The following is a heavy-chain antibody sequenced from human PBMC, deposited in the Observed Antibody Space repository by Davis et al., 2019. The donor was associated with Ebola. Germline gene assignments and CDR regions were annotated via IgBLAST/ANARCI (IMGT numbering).Heavy chain of an antibody. CDR1: GYSFKNYA. J-gene: IGHJ4*02. CDR2: INPNSGGT. V-gene: IGHV1-2*06. Sequence: ASVKVSCKASGYSFKNYAISWVRQAPGQGLEWMGRINPNSGGTNYAQKFQGRVTMTRDTSIDTAYMELNRLRSDDTAVYYCATSPFSESSPVVVYWGQGTLVTVSP. CDR3: ATSPFSESSPVVVY. D-gene: IGHD2-15*01.